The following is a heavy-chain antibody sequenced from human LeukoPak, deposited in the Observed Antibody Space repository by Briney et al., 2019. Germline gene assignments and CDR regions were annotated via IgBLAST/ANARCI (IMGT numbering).Heavy chain of an antibody. Sequence: PGGSLRLSCAASGFTFSTYAMHWVRQAPGKGLEWVAVISYDGSNKYYADSVKGRFTISRDNFKNTLYLQMNSLRAEDTAVYYCARDLRSMDVWGQGTTVTVSS. CDR3: ARDLRSMDV. CDR1: GFTFSTYA. CDR2: ISYDGSNK. J-gene: IGHJ6*02. V-gene: IGHV3-30-3*01. D-gene: IGHD5/OR15-5a*01.